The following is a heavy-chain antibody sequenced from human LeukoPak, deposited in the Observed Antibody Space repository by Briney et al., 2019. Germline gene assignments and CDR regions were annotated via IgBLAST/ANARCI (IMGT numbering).Heavy chain of an antibody. Sequence: SETLSLTFTVSGGSISSSHWGWIRQPPGKGLEWIGYIYNSGSTNYNPSLKSRVTMSLDTSKNQFSPRLNSVTAADTAVYYCARRSILRRDSFYYAMDVWGQGTSVTVSS. CDR2: IYNSGST. V-gene: IGHV4-59*01. CDR3: ARRSILRRDSFYYAMDV. D-gene: IGHD2-21*01. CDR1: GGSISSSH. J-gene: IGHJ6*02.